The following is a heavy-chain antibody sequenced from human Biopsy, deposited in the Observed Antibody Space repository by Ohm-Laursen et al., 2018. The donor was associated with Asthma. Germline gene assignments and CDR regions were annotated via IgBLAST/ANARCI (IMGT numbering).Heavy chain of an antibody. J-gene: IGHJ5*02. CDR3: ARLADCSGGACYSYGWFDP. Sequence: SQTLSLTCTVSGVSIRSYYWTWIRQPPGKGLEYIGDVSHTGSTNYNPSLKSRVTMSLDTSKNQFSLRLTSVTPADTAVYYCARLADCSGGACYSYGWFDPWGHGTRVTVSS. CDR2: VSHTGST. CDR1: GVSIRSYY. V-gene: IGHV4-59*01. D-gene: IGHD2-15*01.